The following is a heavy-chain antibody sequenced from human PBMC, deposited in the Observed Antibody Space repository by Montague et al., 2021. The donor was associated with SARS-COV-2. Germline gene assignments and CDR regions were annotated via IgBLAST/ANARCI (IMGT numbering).Heavy chain of an antibody. CDR3: ARALTDRSCYYSFVA. V-gene: IGHV4-59*01. J-gene: IGHJ5*02. Sequence: SETLSLTCTVSGDSMNNYYWSWIRQPPGKGLEWIGYIYYSGSTHXXPSLQSRVTLSVDTSKNQFSLKLTSVTAADTAVYYCARALTDRSCYYSFVACCQGTLVAVSS. CDR2: IYYSGST. CDR1: GDSMNNYY. D-gene: IGHD2-15*01.